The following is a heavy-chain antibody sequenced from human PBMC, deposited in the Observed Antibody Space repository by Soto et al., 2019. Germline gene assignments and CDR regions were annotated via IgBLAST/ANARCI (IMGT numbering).Heavy chain of an antibody. Sequence: SEILSLTSTASAGSTSSYYWSWIRQPPGKVLEWIGYIYYSRSTNYNPSLKSRVTISVDTSKNQFSLKLSSVTAADTAVYYCARHPQIEEFWSGYYRFYYMDVWGKGITVTVSS. J-gene: IGHJ6*03. V-gene: IGHV4-59*08. CDR2: IYYSRST. CDR1: AGSTSSYY. D-gene: IGHD3-3*01. CDR3: ARHPQIEEFWSGYYRFYYMDV.